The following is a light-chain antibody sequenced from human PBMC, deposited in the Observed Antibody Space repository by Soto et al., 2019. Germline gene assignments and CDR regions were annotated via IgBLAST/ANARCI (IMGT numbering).Light chain of an antibody. CDR3: AAWDDSLSALV. V-gene: IGLV1-44*01. CDR2: SDT. J-gene: IGLJ7*01. Sequence: QSVLSQAPSASGTPGQRVAMACSGGNSNIGKNCVNWYRQVPGTAPQLLIYSDTLRSFGIPDRFSASKSDTSASLAIGGLQSDDEALYFCAAWDDSLSALVFGGGTQLTVL. CDR1: NSNIGKNC.